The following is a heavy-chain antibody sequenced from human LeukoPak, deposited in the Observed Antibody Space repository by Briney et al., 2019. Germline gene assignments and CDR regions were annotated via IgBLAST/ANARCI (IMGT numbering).Heavy chain of an antibody. CDR1: GFTFSSYS. Sequence: GGSLRLSCAASGFTFSSYSMNWVRQAPGKGLEWVSAISGSGGSTYYADSVKGRFTISRDNSKNTLYLQMNSLRAEDTAVYYCAMGGDYYDSSGPFDYWGQGTLVTVSS. CDR2: ISGSGGST. CDR3: AMGGDYYDSSGPFDY. D-gene: IGHD3-22*01. V-gene: IGHV3-23*01. J-gene: IGHJ4*02.